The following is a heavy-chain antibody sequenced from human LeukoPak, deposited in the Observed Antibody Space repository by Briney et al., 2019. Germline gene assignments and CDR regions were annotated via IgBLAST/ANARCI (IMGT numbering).Heavy chain of an antibody. CDR1: GFTFDDYA. Sequence: GGSLRLSCAASGFTFDDYAMHWVRQAPGKGLEWVSGISWNSGSIGYADSVKGRFTISRDNAKNSLYLQMNSLRAEDTALYYCTRLRNKDWGQGTLVTVSS. V-gene: IGHV3-9*01. CDR2: ISWNSGSI. CDR3: TRLRNKD. J-gene: IGHJ4*02. D-gene: IGHD4-17*01.